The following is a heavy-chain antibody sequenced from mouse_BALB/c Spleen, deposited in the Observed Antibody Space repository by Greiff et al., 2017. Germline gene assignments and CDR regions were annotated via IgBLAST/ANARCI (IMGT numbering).Heavy chain of an antibody. D-gene: IGHD1-1*01. CDR1: GYSITSDYA. J-gene: IGHJ2*01. CDR3: ARLGSYYFDY. CDR2: ISYSGST. Sequence: EVKLQESGPGLVKPSQSLSLTCTVTGYSITSDYAWNWIRPFPGNKLEWMGYISYSGSTSYNPSLKSRISITRDTSKNQFFLQLNSVTTEDTATYYCARLGSYYFDYWGQGTTLTVSS. V-gene: IGHV3-2*02.